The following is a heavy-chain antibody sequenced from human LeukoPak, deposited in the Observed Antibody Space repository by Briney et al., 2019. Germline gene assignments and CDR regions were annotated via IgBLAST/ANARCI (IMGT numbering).Heavy chain of an antibody. CDR3: AKAWLVRNWFDP. V-gene: IGHV4-34*01. Sequence: SETLSLTRAVYGGSFSGYYWSWLRQPPGKGLAWIGEINHSESTNHSPSLKSRVTISVDTSKNQFSLKLSSVTAADTAVYYCAKAWLVRNWFDPWGQGTLVTVSS. CDR2: INHSEST. CDR1: GGSFSGYY. J-gene: IGHJ5*02. D-gene: IGHD6-19*01.